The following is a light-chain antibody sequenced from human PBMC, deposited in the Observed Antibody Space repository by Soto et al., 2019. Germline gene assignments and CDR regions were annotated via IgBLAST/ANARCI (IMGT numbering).Light chain of an antibody. J-gene: IGKJ3*01. V-gene: IGKV4-1*01. CDR3: QQYYSTPFT. CDR1: QSVLYSSNNKNY. Sequence: DIVMTQSPDSLAVSLGERATINCKSSQSVLYSSNNKNYLAWYQQKPGQPPKLLIYWASTQESGVPDRFSGSGSGTDFTLAISSVKAEDVAVYYCQQYYSTPFTFGPGTKVDIK. CDR2: WAS.